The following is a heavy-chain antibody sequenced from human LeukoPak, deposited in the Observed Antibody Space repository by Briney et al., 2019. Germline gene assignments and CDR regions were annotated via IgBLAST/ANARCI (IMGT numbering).Heavy chain of an antibody. CDR3: AREAPLIVGAHAFDI. CDR2: INPNSGGT. CDR1: GYTFTGYY. Sequence: ASVKVSCKTSGYTFTGYYMHWVRQAPGQGLEWMGWINPNSGGTNYAQKFQGRVTMTRDTSISTAYMELSRLRSDDTAVYYCAREAPLIVGAHAFDIWGQGTMVTVSS. V-gene: IGHV1-2*02. D-gene: IGHD1-26*01. J-gene: IGHJ3*02.